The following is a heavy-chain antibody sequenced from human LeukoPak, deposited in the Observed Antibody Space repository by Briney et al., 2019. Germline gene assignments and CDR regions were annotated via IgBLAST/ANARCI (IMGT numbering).Heavy chain of an antibody. V-gene: IGHV4-59*12. CDR3: ARSARITMIVVVKKVPDAFDI. CDR1: GGSISSYY. CDR2: IYYSGST. Sequence: KPSETLSLTCTVSGGSISSYYWSWIRQPPGKGLEWIGYIYYSGSTNYNPSLKSRVTISVDTSKNQFSLKLSSVTAADTAVYYCARSARITMIVVVKKVPDAFDIWGQGTWSPSLQ. D-gene: IGHD3-22*01. J-gene: IGHJ3*02.